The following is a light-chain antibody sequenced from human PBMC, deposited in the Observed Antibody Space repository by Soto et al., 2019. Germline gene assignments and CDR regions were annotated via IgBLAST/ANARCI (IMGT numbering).Light chain of an antibody. CDR2: GAS. CDR3: QQYGSSGT. Sequence: ELVRMQTQGTLSVSPGEQVPLSCQAIQTVGVSYVAWYLQKPGHTPRLLIYGASSRATDIPDRFSGSGSGTDFTLTIRRLEPEDFAVYYCQQYGSSGTVGQGTKVDIK. V-gene: IGKV3-20*01. J-gene: IGKJ1*01. CDR1: QTVGVSY.